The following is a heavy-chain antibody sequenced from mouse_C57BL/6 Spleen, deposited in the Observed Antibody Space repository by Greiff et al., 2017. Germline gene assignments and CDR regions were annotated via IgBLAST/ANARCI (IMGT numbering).Heavy chain of an antibody. CDR3: TTGGYDGGYFDY. J-gene: IGHJ2*01. CDR2: IDPENGDT. V-gene: IGHV14-4*01. D-gene: IGHD2-2*01. CDR1: GFNIKDDY. Sequence: EVQLQQSGAELVRPGASVKLSCTASGFNIKDDYMHWVKQRPEQGLEWIGWIDPENGDTEYASKFQGKATITADTSSNTAYLQLSSLTSEDTAVYYCTTGGYDGGYFDYWGQGTTLTVSS.